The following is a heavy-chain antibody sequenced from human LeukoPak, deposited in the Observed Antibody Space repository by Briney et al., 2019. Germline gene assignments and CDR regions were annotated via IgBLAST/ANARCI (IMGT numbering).Heavy chain of an antibody. CDR3: ARDQDYDILTGYPSGWFDP. CDR1: GGSFSGYY. CDR2: ISYDGSNK. D-gene: IGHD3-9*01. V-gene: IGHV3-30*03. J-gene: IGHJ5*02. Sequence: LSLTCAVYGGSFSGYYWSWIRQPPGKGLEWVAVISYDGSNKYYADSVKGRFTISRDNSKNTLYLQMNSLRAEDTAVYYCARDQDYDILTGYPSGWFDPWGQGTLVTVSS.